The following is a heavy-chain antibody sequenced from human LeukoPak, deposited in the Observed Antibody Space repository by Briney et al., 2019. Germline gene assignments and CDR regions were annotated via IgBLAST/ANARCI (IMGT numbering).Heavy chain of an antibody. CDR1: GFTVSRNY. D-gene: IGHD6-13*01. CDR2: IYSGGST. V-gene: IGHV3-66*02. Sequence: PGGSLRLSCAASGFTVSRNYMSWVRQAPGKGLEWVSVIYSGGSTYYADSVKGRFTISRDNSKNTLYLQMNSLRAEDTAVYYCARLAAAGTDHNWFDPWGQGTLVTVSS. CDR3: ARLAAAGTDHNWFDP. J-gene: IGHJ5*02.